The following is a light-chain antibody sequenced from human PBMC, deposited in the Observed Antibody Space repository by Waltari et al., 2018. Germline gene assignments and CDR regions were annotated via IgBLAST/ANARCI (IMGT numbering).Light chain of an antibody. V-gene: IGKV1-5*03. CDR2: KAS. J-gene: IGKJ1*01. CDR1: QSISSW. CDR3: QQYKSYPWT. Sequence: DIQLTQSPSTLSASVGDSVTITCRASQSISSWLAWYQQKPGKAPNLLIYKASSIETGVPSRFSGSGSGTDFTLTISSLQPDDFATYYCQQYKSYPWTFGQGTKVEI.